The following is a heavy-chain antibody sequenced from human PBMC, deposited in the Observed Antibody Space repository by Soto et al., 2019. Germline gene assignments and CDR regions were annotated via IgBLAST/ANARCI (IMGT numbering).Heavy chain of an antibody. CDR1: GGSISSSNW. CDR3: AGAIGGYPYYFDY. CDR2: IYHSGST. J-gene: IGHJ4*02. D-gene: IGHD3-22*01. V-gene: IGHV4-4*02. Sequence: SETLSLTCAVSGGSISSSNWWSWVRQPPGKGLEWIGEIYHSGSTNYNPSLKSRVTISVDKSKNQFSLKLSSVTAADTAVYYCAGAIGGYPYYFDYWGQGTLVTVSS.